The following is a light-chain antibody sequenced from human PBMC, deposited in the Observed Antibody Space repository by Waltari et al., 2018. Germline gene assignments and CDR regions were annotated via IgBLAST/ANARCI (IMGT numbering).Light chain of an antibody. CDR2: ANR. Sequence: QSVLTQPPSVSGAPGQRVTISCTGSRSNIGAGYDVHWYQQLPGTAPKLLIYANRGRPSGVPDRFSGSKSGTSASLAITGLQAEDEAAYYCQSFDNSLSGVVFGGGTKLTVL. CDR1: RSNIGAGYD. V-gene: IGLV1-40*01. J-gene: IGLJ2*01. CDR3: QSFDNSLSGVV.